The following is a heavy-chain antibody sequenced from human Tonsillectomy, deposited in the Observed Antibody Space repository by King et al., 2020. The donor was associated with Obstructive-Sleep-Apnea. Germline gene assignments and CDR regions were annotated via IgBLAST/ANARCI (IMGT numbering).Heavy chain of an antibody. Sequence: VQLVESGGGLVQPGGSLRLSCAASGFNLRTYWMTWVRQAPGKGLEWVADIDQHGNQKYYVDSVKGRFTIFRENAENSLSLEMNSLRVEDTAVYYCAREYDFDFLVYTRGYFDYWGQGTPVTVSS. CDR1: GFNLRTYW. V-gene: IGHV3-7*01. CDR3: AREYDFDFLVYTRGYFDY. CDR2: IDQHGNQK. D-gene: IGHD3-9*01. J-gene: IGHJ4*02.